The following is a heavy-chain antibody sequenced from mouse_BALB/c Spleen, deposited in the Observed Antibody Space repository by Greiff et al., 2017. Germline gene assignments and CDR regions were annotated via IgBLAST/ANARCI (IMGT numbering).Heavy chain of an antibody. CDR2: IYPGSGST. D-gene: IGHD1-1*01. J-gene: IGHJ2*01. CDR3: ARGPTGDY. V-gene: IGHV1-55*01. CDR1: GYNFTSYW. Sequence: QVQLQQPGAELVKPGTSVKLSCKASGYNFTSYWINWVKLRPGQGLEWIGDIYPGSGSTNYNEKFKSKATLTVDTSSSTAYMQLSSLASEDSALCYCARGPTGDYWGQGTTLTVAS.